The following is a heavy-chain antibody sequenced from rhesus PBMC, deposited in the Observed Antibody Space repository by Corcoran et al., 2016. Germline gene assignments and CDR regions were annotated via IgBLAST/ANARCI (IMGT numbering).Heavy chain of an antibody. CDR2: NRSKANNYET. D-gene: IGHD4-29*01. CDR1: GFTFSSSA. Sequence: EVQLVESGGGLVQPGGSLRLSCSASGFTFSSSAMHWVRQAFGKGLEWVGRNRSKANNYETGNAASVKGRCTISGDDSKNTAYLQRNSLKTEDTAVYYCATYGSRYYYFDYWGQGVLVTVSS. V-gene: IGHV3-118*01. J-gene: IGHJ4*01. CDR3: ATYGSRYYYFDY.